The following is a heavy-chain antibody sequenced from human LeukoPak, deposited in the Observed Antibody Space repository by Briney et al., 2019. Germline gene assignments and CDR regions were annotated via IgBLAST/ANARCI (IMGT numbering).Heavy chain of an antibody. D-gene: IGHD1-26*01. CDR2: IYYSGST. J-gene: IGHJ4*02. V-gene: IGHV4-31*03. CDR3: ARSLLYSGSSFDY. CDR1: GGSISSGGYY. Sequence: SEALSLTCTVSGGSISSGGYYWSWIRQHPGKGLEWIVYIYYSGSTYYNPSLKSRVTISVDTSKNQFSLKLSSVTAADTAVYYCARSLLYSGSSFDYWGQGTLVTVSS.